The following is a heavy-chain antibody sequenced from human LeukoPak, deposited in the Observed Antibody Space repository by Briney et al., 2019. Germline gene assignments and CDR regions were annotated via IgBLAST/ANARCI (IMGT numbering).Heavy chain of an antibody. D-gene: IGHD3-16*01. CDR2: ISAYNGNT. J-gene: IGHJ6*02. V-gene: IGHV1-18*01. Sequence: ASVKVSCKASGYTFTSYGISWVRQAPGQGLEWTGWISAYNGNTNYAQKLQGRVTMTTDTSTSTAYIELRSLRSDDTAVYYCARAKGDYYYFGLDVWGQGTTVTVSS. CDR3: ARAKGDYYYFGLDV. CDR1: GYTFTSYG.